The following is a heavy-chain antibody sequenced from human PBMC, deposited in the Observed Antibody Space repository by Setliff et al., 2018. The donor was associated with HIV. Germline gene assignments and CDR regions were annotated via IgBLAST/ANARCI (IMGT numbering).Heavy chain of an antibody. J-gene: IGHJ4*01. CDR2: INTSGGSA. CDR1: GGTFYSYA. CDR3: ARNQGDSSGWYAGDY. D-gene: IGHD6-19*01. Sequence: ASVKVSCKASGGTFYSYAISWVRQAPGQGLEWMGGINTSGGSAGYAEKFRGRVTMTRDTSTSTVYMDLRNLRSEDTAVYYCARNQGDSSGWYAGDYWGHGTLVTVSS. V-gene: IGHV1-46*02.